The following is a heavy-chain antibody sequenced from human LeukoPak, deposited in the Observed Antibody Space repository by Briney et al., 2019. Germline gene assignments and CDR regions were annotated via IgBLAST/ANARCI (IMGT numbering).Heavy chain of an antibody. V-gene: IGHV3-7*01. CDR3: ARVRDRGYYYDSSGPSYYFDY. D-gene: IGHD3-22*01. Sequence: GGSLRLSCAASGFTVSSNYMGWVRQAPGKGLEWVANIKQDGSEKYYVDSVKGRFTISRDNAKNSLYLQMNSLRAEDTAVYYCARVRDRGYYYDSSGPSYYFDYRGQGTLVTVSS. CDR2: IKQDGSEK. J-gene: IGHJ4*02. CDR1: GFTVSSNY.